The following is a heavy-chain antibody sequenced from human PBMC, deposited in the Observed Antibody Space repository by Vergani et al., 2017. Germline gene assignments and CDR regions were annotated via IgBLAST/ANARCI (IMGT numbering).Heavy chain of an antibody. Sequence: EVQLVESGGGLVKPGGSLRLSCAASGFTFSNAWMSWVRQAPGKGLEWVGRIKSKTDGGTTDYAAPVKGRFTISRDDSKNTLYLQMNSLRAEDTAVYYCAKDSVVVPAAIYYYGMDVWGQGTTVTVSS. D-gene: IGHD2-2*01. CDR3: AKDSVVVPAAIYYYGMDV. J-gene: IGHJ6*02. CDR2: IKSKTDGGTT. V-gene: IGHV3-15*01. CDR1: GFTFSNAW.